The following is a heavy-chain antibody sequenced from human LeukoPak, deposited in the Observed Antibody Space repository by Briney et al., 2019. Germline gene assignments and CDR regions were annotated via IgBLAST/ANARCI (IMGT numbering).Heavy chain of an antibody. CDR3: ATSSGWYPKYFDY. Sequence: GGSLRLSCAVSGFTFSSYPMSWVRQAPGKGLEWVSAISGSGSDTYYADSVKGRFTISRDNSKNTLDLQMNSLRAEDTALYYCATSSGWYPKYFDYWGQGTLVTVSS. J-gene: IGHJ4*02. CDR2: ISGSGSDT. V-gene: IGHV3-23*01. CDR1: GFTFSSYP. D-gene: IGHD6-19*01.